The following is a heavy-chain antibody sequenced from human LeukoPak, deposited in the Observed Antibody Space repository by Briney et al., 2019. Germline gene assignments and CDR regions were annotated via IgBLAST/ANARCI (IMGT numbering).Heavy chain of an antibody. J-gene: IGHJ4*02. CDR2: ISYDGSNK. Sequence: PGGSLRLSCAASGFTFSSYGMPWVRQAPGKGLEWVAVISYDGSNKYYADSVKGRFTISRDNSKNTLYLQMNSLRAEDTAVYYCANLAYDFWSGYYEDRGYFDYWGQGTLVTVSS. CDR1: GFTFSSYG. D-gene: IGHD3-3*01. CDR3: ANLAYDFWSGYYEDRGYFDY. V-gene: IGHV3-30*18.